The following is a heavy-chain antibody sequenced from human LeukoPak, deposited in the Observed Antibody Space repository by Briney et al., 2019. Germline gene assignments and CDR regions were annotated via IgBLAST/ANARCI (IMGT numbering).Heavy chain of an antibody. D-gene: IGHD3-3*01. CDR1: GASISNKF. J-gene: IGHJ4*02. V-gene: IGHV4-59*01. CDR3: ARDTSGYYGRYEH. CDR2: ISYTGTT. Sequence: KPSETLSLTCDVSGASISNKFWSWIRHPPGKGLEWIGYISYTGTTNYNPSLQSRVTISVDTSKNQLSLKVTSMTAADTAVYYCARDTSGYYGRYEHWGQGTLVTVSS.